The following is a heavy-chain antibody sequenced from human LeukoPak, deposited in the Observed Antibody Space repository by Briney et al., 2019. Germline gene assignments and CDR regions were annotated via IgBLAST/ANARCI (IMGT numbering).Heavy chain of an antibody. CDR3: SXXXXVTATGMXRVYGY. CDR2: MNGGSTV. J-gene: IGHJ4*02. D-gene: IGHD6-13*01. Sequence: GGSLRLSCAASGFTFNDYYMSWIRQAPGKGLEWISYMNGGSTVSYADSVKGRFTISRDNAKNSLFLQMDSLRVEDTAVYYCSXXXXVTATGMXRVYGYWGQGTLVTVSS. V-gene: IGHV3-11*04. CDR1: GFTFNDYY.